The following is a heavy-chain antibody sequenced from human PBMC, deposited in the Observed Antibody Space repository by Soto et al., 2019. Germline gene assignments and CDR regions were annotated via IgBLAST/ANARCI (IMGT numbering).Heavy chain of an antibody. CDR2: ISPYNGNT. Sequence: QIQLVQSAAEVKKPGASVKVSCKTSGYTFVSYGISWVRQAPGQGLEWMGWISPYNGNTNFAQRFRGRVTLTTDTSTDIVYVALGSLYSDDTAVYYCAREQIFFDSTGYYDHWGQGTLITVSS. V-gene: IGHV1-18*04. CDR3: AREQIFFDSTGYYDH. J-gene: IGHJ5*02. D-gene: IGHD3-22*01. CDR1: GYTFVSYG.